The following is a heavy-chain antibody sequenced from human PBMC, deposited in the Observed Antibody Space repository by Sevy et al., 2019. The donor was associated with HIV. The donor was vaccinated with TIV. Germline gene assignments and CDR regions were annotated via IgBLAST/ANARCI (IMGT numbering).Heavy chain of an antibody. CDR3: ARHQLRVSATGFDY. CDR1: GFTFSNYN. CDR2: ITFSSNTI. J-gene: IGHJ4*02. V-gene: IGHV3-48*01. Sequence: GGSLRLSCAASGFTFSNYNMDWVRQAPGKGLEWVSYITFSSNTIYYADSVKGRFPISGDNAKKSLYLQMNSLRAEDTAVYYCARHQLRVSATGFDYWGQGTLVTVSS. D-gene: IGHD6-13*01.